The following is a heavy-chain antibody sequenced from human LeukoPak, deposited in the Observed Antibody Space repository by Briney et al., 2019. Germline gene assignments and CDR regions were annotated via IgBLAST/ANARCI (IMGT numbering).Heavy chain of an antibody. CDR1: GFTFSSYD. D-gene: IGHD6-19*01. V-gene: IGHV3-13*01. CDR2: IGIAGGT. CDR3: ARDPSGRGMDV. J-gene: IGHJ6*02. Sequence: GGSLRLSCAASGFTFSSYDMQWVRQVIGKGLEWVSAIGIAGGTHYSGSVKGRFTISRENAKNSLYLQMNSLRAGDTAVYYCARDPSGRGMDVWGQGTTVTVSS.